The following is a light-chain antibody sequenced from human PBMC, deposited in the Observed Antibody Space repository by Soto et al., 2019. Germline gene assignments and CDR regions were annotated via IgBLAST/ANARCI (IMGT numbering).Light chain of an antibody. V-gene: IGKV3-15*01. CDR1: QNIHNH. CDR3: QQYNRWPPIT. Sequence: DKLMSQSPATLSVSPGERVALSCRASQNIHNHMSWFLQKPGQTPRLLIYDAIIRAADVPARFSGSWSGTEFTLTISSLQSEDFAVYYCQQYNRWPPITFGQGTRLEIK. CDR2: DAI. J-gene: IGKJ5*01.